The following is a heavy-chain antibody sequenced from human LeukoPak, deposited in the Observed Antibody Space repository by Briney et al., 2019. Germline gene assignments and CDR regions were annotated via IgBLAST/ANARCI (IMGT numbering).Heavy chain of an antibody. J-gene: IGHJ4*02. CDR1: GFTFRNYV. CDR3: AREGYYGSGSPPSLYFDY. V-gene: IGHV3-30-3*01. CDR2: TSSDLNVK. Sequence: GGSLRLSCAASGFTFRNYVIHWVRQAPGKGLEWVAVTSSDLNVKLYADSVKGRFTISRDNSRSTLYLQMNSLRPEDTAIYHCAREGYYGSGSPPSLYFDYWGQGTLVTVSS. D-gene: IGHD3-10*01.